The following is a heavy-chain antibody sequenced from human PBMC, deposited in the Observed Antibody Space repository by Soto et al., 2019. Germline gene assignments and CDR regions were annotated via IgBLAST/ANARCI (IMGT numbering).Heavy chain of an antibody. Sequence: GGSLRLSCAASGFTFSSYAMSWVRQAPGKGLEWVSAISGSGGSTYYADSVKGRFTISRDNSKNTLYLQMNSLRAEDTAVYYCAKGLQTRSRGLHWFDPWGQGTLVTVSS. CDR1: GFTFSSYA. CDR3: AKGLQTRSRGLHWFDP. CDR2: ISGSGGST. V-gene: IGHV3-23*01. J-gene: IGHJ5*02. D-gene: IGHD1-26*01.